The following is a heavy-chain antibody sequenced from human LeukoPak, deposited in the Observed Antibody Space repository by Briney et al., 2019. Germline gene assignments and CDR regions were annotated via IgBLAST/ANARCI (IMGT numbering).Heavy chain of an antibody. CDR1: GGSISSGGYS. J-gene: IGHJ4*02. D-gene: IGHD3-3*01. V-gene: IGHV4-30-2*01. CDR3: ARHLRSGEIDY. Sequence: SETLSLTCAVSGGSISSGGYSWSWIRQPPGKGLEWIGYIYHSGSTYYNPSLKSRVTISVDTSKNQFSLKLSSVTAADTAVYYCARHLRSGEIDYWGQGTLVTVSS. CDR2: IYHSGST.